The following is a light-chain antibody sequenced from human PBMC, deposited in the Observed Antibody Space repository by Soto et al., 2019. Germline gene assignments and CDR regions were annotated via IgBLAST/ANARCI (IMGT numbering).Light chain of an antibody. V-gene: IGLV2-14*01. Sequence: QSVLTQPASVSGCPGQSITISCTGTSSDVGASKYVSWYQQHPGEAPKLILYEVTYRPSGVSNRFSGAKSGNTASLTVSGLRAEDEADYYCSSKTSSGTLYVFGAGTKVTVL. CDR2: EVT. CDR3: SSKTSSGTLYV. J-gene: IGLJ1*01. CDR1: SSDVGASKY.